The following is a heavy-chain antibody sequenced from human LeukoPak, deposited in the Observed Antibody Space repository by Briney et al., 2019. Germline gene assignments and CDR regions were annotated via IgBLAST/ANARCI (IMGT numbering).Heavy chain of an antibody. CDR3: ARVGDYDSSGYFYFHH. J-gene: IGHJ1*01. CDR1: GYSFTGYY. V-gene: IGHV1-2*02. D-gene: IGHD3-22*01. Sequence: ASVKVSCKASGYSFTGYYIHWVRQAPGQGLEWMAWINPNSGDTNFAQKFQGRVTMTRDTSTSTVYMELSSLRSEDTAVYYCARVGDYDSSGYFYFHHWGQGTLVTVSS. CDR2: INPNSGDT.